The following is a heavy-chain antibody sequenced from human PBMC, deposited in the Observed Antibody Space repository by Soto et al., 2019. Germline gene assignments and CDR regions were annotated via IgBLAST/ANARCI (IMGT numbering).Heavy chain of an antibody. CDR1: GFTFSSYE. Sequence: EVQLVESGGGLVQPGGSLRLSCAASGFTFSSYEMNWVRLAPGKGLEWVSYISSSGSTIYYADSVKGRFTISRDNAKNSLYLQMNSLRAEDTAVYYCAREWSSITIFGVVIPNGMDVWGQGTTVTVSS. CDR2: ISSSGSTI. V-gene: IGHV3-48*03. J-gene: IGHJ6*02. D-gene: IGHD3-3*01. CDR3: AREWSSITIFGVVIPNGMDV.